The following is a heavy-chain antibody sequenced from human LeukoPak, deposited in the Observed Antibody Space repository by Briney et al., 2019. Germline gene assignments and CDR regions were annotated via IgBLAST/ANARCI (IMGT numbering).Heavy chain of an antibody. CDR2: IKQDGSEK. Sequence: GGSLRLSCAASGFTFSSYWMSWVRQAPGKGLEWVANIKQDGSEKYYVDSVKGRFTISRDNSKNTLYLQMNSLRAEDTAVYYCAKDSAGTTPYYFDYWGQGTLVTVSS. V-gene: IGHV3-7*03. D-gene: IGHD2/OR15-2a*01. CDR1: GFTFSSYW. J-gene: IGHJ4*02. CDR3: AKDSAGTTPYYFDY.